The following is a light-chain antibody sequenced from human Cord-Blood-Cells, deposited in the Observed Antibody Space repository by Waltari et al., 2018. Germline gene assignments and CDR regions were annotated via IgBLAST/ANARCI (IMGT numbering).Light chain of an antibody. CDR1: SSDVGSYNR. V-gene: IGLV2-18*02. Sequence: QSALTQPPSVSGSPGQSVTISCTGTSSDVGSYNRVSWYQQPPGTAPKLMIYEVSTRPSGVPDRFSGLQAEDEADYYCSSYTSSSTWVFGGGTKLTVL. CDR3: SSYTSSSTWV. CDR2: EVS. J-gene: IGLJ3*02.